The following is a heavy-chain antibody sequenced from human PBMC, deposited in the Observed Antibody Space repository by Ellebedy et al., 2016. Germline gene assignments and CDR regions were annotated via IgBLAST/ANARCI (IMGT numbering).Heavy chain of an antibody. D-gene: IGHD2-8*01. J-gene: IGHJ6*02. CDR2: IWYDGSNK. CDR3: ARDRGYCTNGVCYKDNYYYYGMDV. V-gene: IGHV3-33*08. Sequence: GGSLRLSCAASGFIFSSYGMHWVRQAPGKGLEWVAVIWYDGSNKYYADSVKGRFTISRDNSKNTLYLQMNSLRAADTDVYYCARDRGYCTNGVCYKDNYYYYGMDVWGQGTTVTVSS. CDR1: GFIFSSYG.